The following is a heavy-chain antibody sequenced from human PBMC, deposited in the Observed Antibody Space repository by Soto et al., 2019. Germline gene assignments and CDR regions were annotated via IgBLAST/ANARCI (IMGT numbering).Heavy chain of an antibody. CDR2: NIPLFGTA. J-gene: IGHJ4*02. CDR3: ARRGYGGYFRL. D-gene: IGHD5-12*01. CDR1: GGTFSSYA. Sequence: QVQLVQSGAEVKKPGSSVKVSCKASGGTFSSYAICWVRQAPGQGLEWMGGNIPLFGTANYAQKFQGRVTITADKYTSTAYMELTSLRSEDTAVYYCARRGYGGYFRLWGQGTLVTVSS. V-gene: IGHV1-69*06.